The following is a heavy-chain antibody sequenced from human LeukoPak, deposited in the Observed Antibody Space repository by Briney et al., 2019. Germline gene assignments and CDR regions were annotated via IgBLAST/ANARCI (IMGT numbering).Heavy chain of an antibody. V-gene: IGHV3-7*03. CDR2: IKQDGNEK. J-gene: IGHJ6*02. CDR1: EFTFSSYW. D-gene: IGHD6-6*01. Sequence: GGSLRLSCAASEFTFSSYWMSWVRQAPGKGLEWVANIKQDGNEKYYVDSVKGRFTISRDSAKNSLYLQINSLRAEDTAVYFCARGRSSFYYYYYGMDVWGRGTTVTVSS. CDR3: ARGRSSFYYYYYGMDV.